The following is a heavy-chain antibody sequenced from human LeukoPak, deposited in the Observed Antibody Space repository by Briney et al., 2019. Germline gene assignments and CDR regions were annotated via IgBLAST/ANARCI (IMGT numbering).Heavy chain of an antibody. CDR3: AREGSSRGFDY. Sequence: ASVKVSCKASGYTFTSYYMHWVRQAPGQGLEWMGVINPSGGSTSYAQKFQGRVTMTRDTSTSTVYMELSSLRSEDTAVYYCAREGSSRGFDYWGQGTLVTVSS. D-gene: IGHD2-15*01. CDR2: INPSGGST. V-gene: IGHV1-46*01. CDR1: GYTFTSYY. J-gene: IGHJ4*02.